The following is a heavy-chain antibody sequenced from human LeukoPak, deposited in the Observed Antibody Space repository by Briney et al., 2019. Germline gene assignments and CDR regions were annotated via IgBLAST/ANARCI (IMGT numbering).Heavy chain of an antibody. CDR2: MNPNSGNT. CDR3: ARVDGLRYFDWFPDY. V-gene: IGHV1-8*01. J-gene: IGHJ4*02. CDR1: GYTLTSYD. D-gene: IGHD3-9*01. Sequence: ASVKVSCKASGYTLTSYDINWVRQATGQGLEWMGWMNPNSGNTGYAQKFQGRVTMTRNTSISTAYMELSSLRSEDTAVYYCARVDGLRYFDWFPDYWGQGTLVTVSS.